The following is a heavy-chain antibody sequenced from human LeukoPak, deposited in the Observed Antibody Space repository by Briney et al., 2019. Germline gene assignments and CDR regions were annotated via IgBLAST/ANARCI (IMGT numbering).Heavy chain of an antibody. CDR3: ARESNWAYYFDY. D-gene: IGHD7-27*01. J-gene: IGHJ4*01. CDR2: ISGYDGNT. CDR1: DYIFASYG. V-gene: IGHV1-18*01. Sequence: ASVKVSCKASDYIFASYGFVWVRRAPGQGLEWMGWISGYDGNTNYAQKFQGRVTMTTDAATSTAYMELRSLRSGDTAVYYCARESNWAYYFDYWGHGTLVTVSS.